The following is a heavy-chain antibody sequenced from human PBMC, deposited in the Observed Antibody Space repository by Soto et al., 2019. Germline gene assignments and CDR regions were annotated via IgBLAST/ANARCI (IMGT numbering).Heavy chain of an antibody. CDR3: ARDCGSGWHYGMYV. CDR2: ISSSSSYI. CDR1: GFTFSSYS. V-gene: IGHV3-21*01. J-gene: IGHJ6*02. Sequence: GGSLRLSCAASGFTFSSYSMNWVRQAPGKGLEWVSSISSSSSYIYYADSVKGRFTISRDNAKNSLYLQMNSLRAEDTAVYYCARDCGSGWHYGMYVWVQGTTVTVSS. D-gene: IGHD6-19*01.